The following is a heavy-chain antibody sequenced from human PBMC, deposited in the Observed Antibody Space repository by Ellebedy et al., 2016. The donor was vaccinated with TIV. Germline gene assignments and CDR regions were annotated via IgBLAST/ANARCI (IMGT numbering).Heavy chain of an antibody. CDR3: AKGIAAASYYMDV. J-gene: IGHJ6*03. D-gene: IGHD6-13*01. V-gene: IGHV3-23*01. CDR2: ISGSGGSGGST. Sequence: GESLKISCAASGIAVSSYAMSWVRQAPGEGLEWVSTISGSGGSGGSTYYADSVWGRFTSSRDNSRNTLYLQMNSLRAEDTAVYYCAKGIAAASYYMDVWGKGTTAIVSS. CDR1: GIAVSSYA.